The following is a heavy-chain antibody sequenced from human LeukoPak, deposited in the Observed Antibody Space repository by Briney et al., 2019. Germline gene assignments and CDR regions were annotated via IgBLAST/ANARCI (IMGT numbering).Heavy chain of an antibody. D-gene: IGHD6-13*01. Sequence: GESLKISCKGSGYSFTSYWIGWVRQMPGKGLEWMGIIYPGDSDTRYSPSFQGQVTISADKSISTAYLQWSSLKASDTAMYYCARASFDGIAAAGKRRHWFDPWGQGTLVTVSS. J-gene: IGHJ5*02. CDR3: ARASFDGIAAAGKRRHWFDP. V-gene: IGHV5-51*01. CDR2: IYPGDSDT. CDR1: GYSFTSYW.